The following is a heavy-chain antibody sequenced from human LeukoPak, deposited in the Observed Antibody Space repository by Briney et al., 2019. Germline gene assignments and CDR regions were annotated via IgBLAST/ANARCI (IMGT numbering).Heavy chain of an antibody. CDR1: GFTVSINY. CDR2: IYSGGST. Sequence: GGSLRLSCAASGFTVSINYMSWVRQAPGKGLEWVSVIYSGGSTYYADSVKGRFTISRDNSKNTLYLQMNSLRAEDTAVYYCAREVGGGYYYMDVWGKGTTGTISS. CDR3: AREVGGGYYYMDV. V-gene: IGHV3-66*01. D-gene: IGHD4-23*01. J-gene: IGHJ6*03.